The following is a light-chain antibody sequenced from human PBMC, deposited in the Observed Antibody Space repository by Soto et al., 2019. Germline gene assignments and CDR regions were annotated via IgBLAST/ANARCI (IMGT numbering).Light chain of an antibody. CDR3: STWDDSLNGPL. Sequence: QSVLTQPPSASGTPGQRVTISCSGGSSNIGGNTVNWYQQLPGAAPKLIIFSNSQRPSGVPDRFSGSKSGTSASLAIGGLQSKDEAEYYCSTWDDSLNGPLFGGGTKLTVL. CDR1: SSNIGGNT. CDR2: SNS. V-gene: IGLV1-44*01. J-gene: IGLJ2*01.